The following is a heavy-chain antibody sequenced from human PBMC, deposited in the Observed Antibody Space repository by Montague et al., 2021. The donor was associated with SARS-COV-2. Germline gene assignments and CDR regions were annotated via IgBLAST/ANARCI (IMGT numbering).Heavy chain of an antibody. CDR2: INHSGST. Sequence: SETLSLTCAVYTDSFSGYYWNWIRQPPGKGLEWIGEINHSGSTNYNPSLKSRVTMSVDTSKNQFSLKLSSVTAADTAVYYCARGARQGYGFRLGSFDYWGQGTLVTVSS. CDR3: ARGARQGYGFRLGSFDY. D-gene: IGHD3-10*01. J-gene: IGHJ4*02. CDR1: TDSFSGYY. V-gene: IGHV4-34*01.